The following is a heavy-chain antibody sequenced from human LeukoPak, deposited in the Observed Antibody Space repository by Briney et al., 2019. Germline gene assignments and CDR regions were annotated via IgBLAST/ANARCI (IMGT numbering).Heavy chain of an antibody. J-gene: IGHJ3*02. V-gene: IGHV3-15*01. D-gene: IGHD5-18*01. CDR1: GFTFSNAW. CDR2: IKSKTDGGTT. Sequence: PGGSLRLSCAASGFTFSNAWMSWVRQAPGKGLEWVGRIKSKTDGGTTDYAAPVKGRFTISRDNSKNTLYLQMNSLKTEDTAVYYCTTDLEYSYGYDDDAFDIWGQGTMVTVSS. CDR3: TTDLEYSYGYDDDAFDI.